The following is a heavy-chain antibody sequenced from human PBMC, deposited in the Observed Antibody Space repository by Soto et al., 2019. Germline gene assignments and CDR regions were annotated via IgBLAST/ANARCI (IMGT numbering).Heavy chain of an antibody. D-gene: IGHD3-3*01. Sequence: GGSLRLSCAASGFTFSSYWMHWVRQAPGKGLVWVSRINSDGSSTSYADSVKGRFTISRDNAKNTLYLQMNSLRAEDTAVYYCARDPTNYDFWSGIYYYGMDVWGQGTTVTVSS. CDR3: ARDPTNYDFWSGIYYYGMDV. V-gene: IGHV3-74*01. CDR1: GFTFSSYW. J-gene: IGHJ6*02. CDR2: INSDGSST.